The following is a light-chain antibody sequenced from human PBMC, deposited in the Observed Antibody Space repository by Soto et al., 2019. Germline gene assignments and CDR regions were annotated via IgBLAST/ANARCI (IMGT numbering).Light chain of an antibody. CDR2: DAS. CDR1: QSVSSY. J-gene: IGKJ5*01. CDR3: QQRSNWPIT. Sequence: IVLTQSPATLCLSPGERATLSCRASQSVSSYLAWYQQKPGQAPRLLIYDASNRATGIPARFSGSGSGTDFTITISSLQPEDFAVYYCQQRSNWPITFGQGTRLEIK. V-gene: IGKV3-11*01.